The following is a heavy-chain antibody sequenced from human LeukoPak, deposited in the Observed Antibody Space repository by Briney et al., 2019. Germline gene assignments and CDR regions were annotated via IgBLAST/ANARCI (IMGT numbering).Heavy chain of an antibody. Sequence: GASVKVSCKASGYTFTNYGISWVRQAPGQGLEWMGWISTYSGTPNYAQKLQGRVTMTTDTSTSTAYMELRSLRSDDTAVYYCARDPAYYYDSSGYGAFDPWGQGTLVTVSS. CDR3: ARDPAYYYDSSGYGAFDP. CDR2: ISTYSGTP. V-gene: IGHV1-18*01. J-gene: IGHJ5*02. CDR1: GYTFTNYG. D-gene: IGHD3-22*01.